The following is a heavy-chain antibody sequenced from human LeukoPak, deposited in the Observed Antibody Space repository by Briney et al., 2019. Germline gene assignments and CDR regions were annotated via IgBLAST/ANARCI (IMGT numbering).Heavy chain of an antibody. CDR1: GGSISSSSYY. Sequence: PSETLSLTCTVSGGSISSSSYYWGWIRQPPGKGLEWIGSIYYSGSTYYNPSLKSRVTISVDTSKNQFSLKLSSVTAADTAVYYCARALYSGYDSSRVSVSTQYYYYYMDVWGKGTTVTISS. CDR2: IYYSGST. CDR3: ARALYSGYDSSRVSVSTQYYYYYMDV. J-gene: IGHJ6*03. V-gene: IGHV4-39*07. D-gene: IGHD5-12*01.